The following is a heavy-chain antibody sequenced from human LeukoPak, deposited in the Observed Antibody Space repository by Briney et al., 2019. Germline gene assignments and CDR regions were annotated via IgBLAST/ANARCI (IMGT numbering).Heavy chain of an antibody. CDR1: GGSISSYY. D-gene: IGHD3-22*01. J-gene: IGHJ4*02. CDR3: ARDRDYYDSSGYYYLSDY. CDR2: IYYSGST. V-gene: IGHV4-59*12. Sequence: PSETLSLTCTVSGGSISSYYWSWIRQPPGKGLEWIGYIYYSGSTNYNPSLKSRVTISVDTSKNQFSLKLSSVTAADTAVYYCARDRDYYDSSGYYYLSDYWGQGTLVTVSS.